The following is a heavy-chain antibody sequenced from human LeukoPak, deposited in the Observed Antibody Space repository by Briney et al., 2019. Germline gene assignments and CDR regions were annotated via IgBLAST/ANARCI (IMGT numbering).Heavy chain of an antibody. CDR1: GFTFSSFE. CDR3: AELGITMIGGV. Sequence: GGSLRLSCAASGFTFSSFEMKWVRQAPGKGLEWVSYISSSGSTIYYADSVKGRFTISRDNAKNSLYLQMNSLRAKDTAVYYCAELGITMIGGVWGKGTTVTISS. J-gene: IGHJ6*04. D-gene: IGHD3-10*02. CDR2: ISSSGSTI. V-gene: IGHV3-48*03.